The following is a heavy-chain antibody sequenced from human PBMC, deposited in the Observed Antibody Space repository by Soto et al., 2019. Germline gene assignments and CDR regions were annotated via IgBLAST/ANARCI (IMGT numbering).Heavy chain of an antibody. Sequence: QVQLVQSGAEVKKPGSSVKVSCKASGGTFNSYAISWVRQAPGQGLEWMGGIIPIFGTAKYAQKFQGRVTITADESTSTASMELSSLRSEDTAVYYCARPMRYYYDSSGQSAWFDPWGQGTLVTVSS. CDR2: IIPIFGTA. CDR1: GGTFNSYA. J-gene: IGHJ5*02. D-gene: IGHD3-22*01. V-gene: IGHV1-69*12. CDR3: ARPMRYYYDSSGQSAWFDP.